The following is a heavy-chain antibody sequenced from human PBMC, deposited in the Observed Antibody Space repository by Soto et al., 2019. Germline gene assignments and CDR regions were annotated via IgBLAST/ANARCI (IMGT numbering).Heavy chain of an antibody. CDR2: ISGSGGST. CDR3: AKDAGDSSEGEDFDY. D-gene: IGHD6-25*01. J-gene: IGHJ4*02. CDR1: GFTFSSYA. Sequence: GGSLRFSCAASGFTFSSYAMSWVRQAPGKGLEWVSAISGSGGSTYYADSVKGRFTISRDNSKNTLYLQMNSLRAEDTAVYYCAKDAGDSSEGEDFDYWGQGTLVTVSS. V-gene: IGHV3-23*01.